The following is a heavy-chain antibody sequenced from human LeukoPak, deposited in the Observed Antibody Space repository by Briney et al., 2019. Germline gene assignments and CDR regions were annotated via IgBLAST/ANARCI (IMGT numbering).Heavy chain of an antibody. D-gene: IGHD6-19*01. CDR2: IHTSGST. V-gene: IGHV4-4*07. Sequence: SETLSLTCTVSGGSINNYYWNWIRQPAGKGLEWIGRIHTSGSTNCNPSLKSRVTMSVDTSKNHFSLKLSSVTAADTAVYYCARDGGRGWYDYWGQGTLVTVSS. CDR1: GGSINNYY. CDR3: ARDGGRGWYDY. J-gene: IGHJ4*02.